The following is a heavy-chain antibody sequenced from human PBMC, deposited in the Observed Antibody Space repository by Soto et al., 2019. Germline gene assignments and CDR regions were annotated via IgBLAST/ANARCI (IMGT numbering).Heavy chain of an antibody. J-gene: IGHJ5*02. Sequence: ASVKVSCKALGYTFTNYGISWVRQAPGQGLEWMGWINTYNGNTNHAQKLQGRVTMTTDTSTSTAYMELRSLRSDDTAVYYCARGVGSGTYYNQYNWFDPWGQGTLVTVSS. D-gene: IGHD3-10*01. CDR2: INTYNGNT. CDR3: ARGVGSGTYYNQYNWFDP. CDR1: GYTFTNYG. V-gene: IGHV1-18*01.